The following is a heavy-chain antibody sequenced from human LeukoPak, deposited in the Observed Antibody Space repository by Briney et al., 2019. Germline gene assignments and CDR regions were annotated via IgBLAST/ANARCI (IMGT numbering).Heavy chain of an antibody. V-gene: IGHV3-23*01. CDR2: ISGSGGST. D-gene: IGHD6-19*01. CDR3: AKVSEEGAYSSGWYVEGYYFDY. Sequence: GASLRLSCAASGFTFSSYPMSWVRQAPGKGLEWVSAISGSGGSTYYADSVKGRFTISRDNSKNTLYLQMNSLRAEDTAVYYCAKVSEEGAYSSGWYVEGYYFDYWAREPWSPSPQ. CDR1: GFTFSSYP. J-gene: IGHJ4*02.